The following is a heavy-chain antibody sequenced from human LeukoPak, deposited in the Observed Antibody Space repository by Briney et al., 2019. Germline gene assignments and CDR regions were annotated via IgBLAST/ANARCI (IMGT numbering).Heavy chain of an antibody. CDR2: IYKNGRT. D-gene: IGHD2-2*01. V-gene: IGHV4-39*01. Sequence: PSETLSLTCTVSGDSVTNSRVYWAWIRQAPGEGLEWIGSIYKNGRTYYNPSLKSRISISVDTPNNQFSLKLTSVTAADTAIYYCARPVGYCRTMSCLTHSFDIWGQGTMVTVSS. CDR3: ARPVGYCRTMSCLTHSFDI. CDR1: GDSVTNSRVY. J-gene: IGHJ3*02.